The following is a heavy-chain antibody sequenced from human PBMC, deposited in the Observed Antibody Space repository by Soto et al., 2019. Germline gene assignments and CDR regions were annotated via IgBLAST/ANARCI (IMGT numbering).Heavy chain of an antibody. Sequence: GGSLRLSCAASGFTFSDYYMSWIRQAPGKGLEWVSYISSSGSTIYYADSVKGRFTISRDNAKNSLYLQMNSLRAEDTAVYYCASSIPYYYDSSGPHADYWGQGTLVTVSS. J-gene: IGHJ4*02. CDR2: ISSSGSTI. V-gene: IGHV3-11*01. CDR3: ASSIPYYYDSSGPHADY. CDR1: GFTFSDYY. D-gene: IGHD3-22*01.